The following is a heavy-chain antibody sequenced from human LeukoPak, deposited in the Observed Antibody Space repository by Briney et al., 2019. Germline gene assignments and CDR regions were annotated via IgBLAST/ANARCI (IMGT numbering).Heavy chain of an antibody. CDR2: TNSDGSST. CDR1: GFTFTTHW. J-gene: IGHJ5*02. Sequence: PGGSLRLSCAASGFTFTTHWMHWVRQAPGKGLVWVSRTNSDGSSTVYADSVKGRFTISRDNAKNTLYLRMNSLRAEDTAVYYCARVATGNWFDPWGQGTLVTVSS. CDR3: ARVATGNWFDP. D-gene: IGHD1-26*01. V-gene: IGHV3-74*01.